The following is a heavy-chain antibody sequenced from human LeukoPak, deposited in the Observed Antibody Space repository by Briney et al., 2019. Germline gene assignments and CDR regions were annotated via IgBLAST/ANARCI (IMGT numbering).Heavy chain of an antibody. V-gene: IGHV3-30*18. CDR3: AKDRSGYYFDY. Sequence: PGGSLRLSCAASGFTFSSYGMHWVRQAPGKGLEWVAVISYDGSNKYYADSVKGRFTISRDNSKNTLYLQMNSLRAEDTAVYYCAKDRSGYYFDYWGRGTLVTVSS. CDR2: ISYDGSNK. J-gene: IGHJ4*02. D-gene: IGHD3-3*01. CDR1: GFTFSSYG.